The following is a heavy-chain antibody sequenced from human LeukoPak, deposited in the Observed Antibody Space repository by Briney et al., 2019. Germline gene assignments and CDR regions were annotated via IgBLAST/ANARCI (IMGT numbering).Heavy chain of an antibody. CDR1: GGSISRYY. D-gene: IGHD4-17*01. CDR2: IYTSGSN. CDR3: ARDTHGDSTYCYYYMDV. V-gene: IGHV4-4*07. Sequence: PSETLSLTCTVSGGSISRYYWSWIRQPAGKGLEWIGRIYTSGSNNYNPSLKSRVPMSVDTSKNQFSLKLSSVTAADTAVYYCARDTHGDSTYCYYYMDVWGKGTTVTVSS. J-gene: IGHJ6*03.